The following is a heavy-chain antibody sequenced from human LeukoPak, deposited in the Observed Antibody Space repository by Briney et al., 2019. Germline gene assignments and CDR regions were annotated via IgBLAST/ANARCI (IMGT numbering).Heavy chain of an antibody. CDR1: GYTFTRYW. J-gene: IGHJ4*02. D-gene: IGHD6-19*01. Sequence: GESLKISCKGSGYTFTRYWIAWVRQMPGKGLEWTAIMNPGDADATYSPSFQGQVTVSVDKSVSTAYLQWSSLRAADTAIYYCARRPTSGQYYFDEWGQGTLVTVPS. CDR3: ARRPTSGQYYFDE. CDR2: MNPGDADA. V-gene: IGHV5-51*01.